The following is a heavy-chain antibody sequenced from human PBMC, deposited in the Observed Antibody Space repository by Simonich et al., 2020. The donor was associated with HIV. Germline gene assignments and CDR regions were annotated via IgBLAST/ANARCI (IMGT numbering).Heavy chain of an antibody. CDR2: INHSGST. CDR1: GGSFSGYY. CDR3: ARGFYQRLYYFDY. J-gene: IGHJ4*02. Sequence: QVQLQQWGAVLLKPSETLSLTCAVYGGSFSGYYWSWIRQPPGKRLGGIGEINHSGSTNYNPSLKSRVTISVDTSKNQFSLKLSSVTAADTAVYYCARGFYQRLYYFDYWGQGTLVTVSS. D-gene: IGHD2-2*01. V-gene: IGHV4-34*01.